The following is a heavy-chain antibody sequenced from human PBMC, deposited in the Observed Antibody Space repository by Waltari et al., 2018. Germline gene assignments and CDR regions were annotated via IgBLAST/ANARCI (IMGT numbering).Heavy chain of an antibody. V-gene: IGHV4-59*08. J-gene: IGHJ4*02. CDR3: ARSWTGDYSTRAFDY. Sequence: QVQLQESGPGLVKPSETLSLTCTVSGGSISSYYWSWIRQPPGKGLEWIGYIYYSGSTNYNPSLKSRVTISVDTSKNQFSLKLSSVTAADTAVYYCARSWTGDYSTRAFDYWGQGTLVTVSS. CDR1: GGSISSYY. D-gene: IGHD4-4*01. CDR2: IYYSGST.